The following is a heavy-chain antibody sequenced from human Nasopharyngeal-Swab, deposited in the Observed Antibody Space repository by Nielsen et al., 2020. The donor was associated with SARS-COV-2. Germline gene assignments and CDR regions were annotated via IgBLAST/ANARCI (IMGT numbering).Heavy chain of an antibody. D-gene: IGHD1-26*01. CDR3: ATSVGAGFDY. Sequence: GSLKLSCSASGFTFGYYTMHWGRQAPGKGLEWVSLISWDGGSTYYADSVKGRFTISRDNSKNSLYLQMNSLRTEDTALYYCATSVGAGFDYWGQGTLVTVSS. CDR2: ISWDGGST. CDR1: GFTFGYYT. J-gene: IGHJ4*02. V-gene: IGHV3-43*01.